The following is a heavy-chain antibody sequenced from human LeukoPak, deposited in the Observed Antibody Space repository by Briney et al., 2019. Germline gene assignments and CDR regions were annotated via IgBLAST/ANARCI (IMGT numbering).Heavy chain of an antibody. V-gene: IGHV5-51*01. CDR3: ARRYCSGGTCYFDY. J-gene: IGHJ4*02. Sequence: GESLKISCEGSGYSFTSYWIAWVRQMPGKGLEWMGIIYPADSDTRYNPSFEGQVTISADKSISTAYLQWSSLKASDTAMYYCARRYCSGGTCYFDYWGQGTLVTVSS. D-gene: IGHD2-15*01. CDR1: GYSFTSYW. CDR2: IYPADSDT.